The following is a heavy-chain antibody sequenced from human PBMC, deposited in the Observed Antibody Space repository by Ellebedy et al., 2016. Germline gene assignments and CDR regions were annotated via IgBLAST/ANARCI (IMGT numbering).Heavy chain of an antibody. D-gene: IGHD5-18*01. J-gene: IGHJ4*02. V-gene: IGHV3-11*06. Sequence: GESLKISCAASGFTFSDYYMSWIRQAPGKGLECISYISSSSSYTNYADSVKGRFTISRDNAKNSLYLQMNSLRAEDTAVYYCARVEEGTATMSPFEYWGQGTLVSVSS. CDR1: GFTFSDYY. CDR3: ARVEEGTATMSPFEY. CDR2: ISSSSSYT.